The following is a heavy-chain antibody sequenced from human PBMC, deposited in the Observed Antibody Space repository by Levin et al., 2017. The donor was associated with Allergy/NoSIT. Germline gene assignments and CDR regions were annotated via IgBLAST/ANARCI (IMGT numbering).Heavy chain of an antibody. Sequence: GESLKISCAASGFTFSSFYMHWVRQAPGKGLVWVSRIISDGSTTNYADSVRGRVTISRENAKNMLYPQMNSLGAQDTALYYCARGGCSITSCLDNWGQGTLVTVSS. V-gene: IGHV3-74*01. CDR1: GFTFSSFY. CDR3: ARGGCSITSCLDN. CDR2: IISDGSTT. D-gene: IGHD2-2*01. J-gene: IGHJ4*02.